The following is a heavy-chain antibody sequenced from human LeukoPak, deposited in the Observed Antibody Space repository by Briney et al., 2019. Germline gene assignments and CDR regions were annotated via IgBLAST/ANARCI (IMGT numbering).Heavy chain of an antibody. Sequence: SETLSLTQAVSGYSISRGYHRGWTRQPPGKGLEWIGSIYHSGSTYHNPSLKSRDTISVDTSKNQFSLKLSSVTAADTAVYYCARVGYDILTGPYYVDYWGQGTLVTVSS. D-gene: IGHD3-9*01. J-gene: IGHJ4*02. V-gene: IGHV4-38-2*01. CDR2: IYHSGST. CDR3: ARVGYDILTGPYYVDY. CDR1: GYSISRGYH.